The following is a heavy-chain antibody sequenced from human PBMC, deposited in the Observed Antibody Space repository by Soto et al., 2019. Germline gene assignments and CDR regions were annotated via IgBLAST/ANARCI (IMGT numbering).Heavy chain of an antibody. CDR1: GYTFTGYY. J-gene: IGHJ6*02. CDR2: INPNSGGT. D-gene: IGHD3-22*01. CDR3: ARVLLYYYYSSGYYYYYYGLDV. V-gene: IGHV1-2*02. Sequence: ASVKVSCKASGYTFTGYYMHWVRQAPGQGLEWMGWINPNSGGTNYAQKFQGRVTMTRDTSISTAYMELSRLRSDDTAVYYCARVLLYYYYSSGYYYYYYGLDVLGQGTTVTVSS.